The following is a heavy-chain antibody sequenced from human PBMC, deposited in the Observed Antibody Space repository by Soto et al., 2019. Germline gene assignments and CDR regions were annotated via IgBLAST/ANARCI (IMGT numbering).Heavy chain of an antibody. J-gene: IGHJ4*02. CDR1: GGSISSYY. V-gene: IGHV4-59*01. Sequence: SETLSLTCTVSGGSISSYYWSWIRQPPGKGLEWIGYIYYSGSTNYNPSLKSRVTISVDTSKNQFSLKLSSVTAADTAVYYCARDHFGDYYFDYWGQGTQVTVS. D-gene: IGHD3-10*01. CDR2: IYYSGST. CDR3: ARDHFGDYYFDY.